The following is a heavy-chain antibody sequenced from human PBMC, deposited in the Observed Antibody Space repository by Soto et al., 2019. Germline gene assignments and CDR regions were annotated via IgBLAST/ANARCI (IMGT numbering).Heavy chain of an antibody. CDR1: GFTFSIAW. CDR3: TTESPYGDFLFDF. J-gene: IGHJ4*02. V-gene: IGHV3-15*01. CDR2: IKGKPDGGAT. Sequence: EVHLVESGGGLVKPGASLRLACAGSGFTFSIAWMSWVRQAPGKGLEWVGRIKGKPDGGATEYAAPVKGRFTISRDDSKNTLYLQLNSLKTEDTAIYYCTTESPYGDFLFDFRGQGTPVTVSS. D-gene: IGHD4-17*01.